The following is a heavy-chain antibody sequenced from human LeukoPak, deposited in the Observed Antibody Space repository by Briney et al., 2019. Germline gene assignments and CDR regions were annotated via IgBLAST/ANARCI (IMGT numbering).Heavy chain of an antibody. CDR2: INPNSGGT. CDR3: ARVLSGYSGYVFDY. V-gene: IGHV1-2*02. D-gene: IGHD5-12*01. Sequence: ASVKVSCKASGYTFTGYYMHWVRQAPGQGREWMGWINPNSGGTNYAQKFQGRVTMTRDTSISTAYMELSRLRSDDTAVYYCARVLSGYSGYVFDYWGQGTLVTVSS. J-gene: IGHJ4*02. CDR1: GYTFTGYY.